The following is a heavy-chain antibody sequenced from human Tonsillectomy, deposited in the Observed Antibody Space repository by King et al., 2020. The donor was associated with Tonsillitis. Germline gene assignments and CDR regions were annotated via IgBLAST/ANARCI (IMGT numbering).Heavy chain of an antibody. D-gene: IGHD2-2*01. J-gene: IGHJ4*02. CDR3: ARQGMEVVPAATAYFDY. Sequence: EQLVQSGAEVKKPGESLKISCKGSGYSFTSYWIGWVRQMPGKGLEWMGIIYPGDSDTRYSPSFQGQVTISSDKSISTAYLQWSSLKASDTAMYYCARQGMEVVPAATAYFDYWGQGTLVTVSS. V-gene: IGHV5-51*01. CDR1: GYSFTSYW. CDR2: IYPGDSDT.